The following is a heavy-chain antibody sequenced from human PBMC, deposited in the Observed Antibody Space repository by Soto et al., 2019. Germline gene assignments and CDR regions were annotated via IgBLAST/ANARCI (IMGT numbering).Heavy chain of an antibody. CDR1: GYTFTSYA. V-gene: IGHV1-3*01. D-gene: IGHD3-10*01. CDR3: AAEPTYYYGSGRPYYFDY. CDR2: INAGNGNT. J-gene: IGHJ4*02. Sequence: ASVKVSCKASGYTFTSYAMHWVRQAPGQRLEWMGWINAGNGNTKYSQKFQGRVTITRDTSASTAYMELSSLRSEDTAVYYCAAEPTYYYGSGRPYYFDYWGQGTLVTVSS.